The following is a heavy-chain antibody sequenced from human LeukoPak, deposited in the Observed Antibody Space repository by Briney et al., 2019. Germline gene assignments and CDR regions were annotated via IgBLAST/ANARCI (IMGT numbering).Heavy chain of an antibody. J-gene: IGHJ4*02. V-gene: IGHV4-34*01. CDR2: INHRGST. CDR1: GGSFSGYY. Sequence: SETLSLTCAVYGGSFSGYYWSWIRQPPGKGLEWIGEINHRGSTNYNPSLKSRVTISVDTSKNQFSLKLSPVTAADTAVYYCARGGGLEFDYWGQGTLVTVSS. CDR3: ARGGGLEFDY. D-gene: IGHD3-16*01.